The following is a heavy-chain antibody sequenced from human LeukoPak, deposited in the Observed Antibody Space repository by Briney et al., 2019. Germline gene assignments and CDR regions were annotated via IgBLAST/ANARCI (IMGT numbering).Heavy chain of an antibody. Sequence: GGSLRLSCAASGFTFSSYSMNWVRQAPGKGLEWVSSISSSSSYIYYADSVKGRFTIPRDISKNTLFFEMNSLRAEDTAVYYCGREILPSYAFDIWGQGTMVTVSS. CDR3: GREILPSYAFDI. CDR2: ISSSSSYI. CDR1: GFTFSSYS. V-gene: IGHV3-21*01. D-gene: IGHD2/OR15-2a*01. J-gene: IGHJ3*02.